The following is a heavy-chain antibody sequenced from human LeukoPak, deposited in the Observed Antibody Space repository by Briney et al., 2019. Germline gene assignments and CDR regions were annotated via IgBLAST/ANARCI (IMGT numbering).Heavy chain of an antibody. J-gene: IGHJ6*02. CDR2: IHSSGYT. CDR1: GGSISSHY. CDR3: ARLGQITMVRGQSYYYHSMDV. D-gene: IGHD3-10*01. Sequence: SETLSLTCIVSGGSISSHYWSWIRQPPGKGLEWIGYIHSSGYTNYNPSLQSRVTISTDMSEDHFSLRLTSVTAADTAVYYCARLGQITMVRGQSYYYHSMDVWGQGTTVTVSS. V-gene: IGHV4-59*11.